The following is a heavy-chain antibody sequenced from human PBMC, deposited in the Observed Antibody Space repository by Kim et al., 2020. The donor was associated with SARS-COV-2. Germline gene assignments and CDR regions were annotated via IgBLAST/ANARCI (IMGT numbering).Heavy chain of an antibody. Sequence: ASVKVSCKASGYTFTSYDINWVRQATGQGLEWMGWMNPNSGNTGYAQKFQGRVTMTRNTSISTAYMELSSLRSEDTAVYYCATISMVRGVIFDYWGQGTLVTVSS. D-gene: IGHD3-10*01. CDR1: GYTFTSYD. J-gene: IGHJ4*02. CDR3: ATISMVRGVIFDY. CDR2: MNPNSGNT. V-gene: IGHV1-8*01.